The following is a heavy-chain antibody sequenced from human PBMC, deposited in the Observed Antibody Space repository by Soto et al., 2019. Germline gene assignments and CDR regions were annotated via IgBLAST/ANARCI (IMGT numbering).Heavy chain of an antibody. CDR1: WGTFTNYA. J-gene: IGHJ6*02. D-gene: IGHD2-2*01. Sequence: QVQLVQSGAEVKKPGSSLKVSCKASWGTFTNYAFSWVRQAPGQGPEWMGGIIPIFGTPDYAQKFQGRVIITADESTRTVSMELNSLRSDDTAVYYCARERSVGYCITTTCPNPFYYYAMDVWGQGTTVTVSS. CDR3: ARERSVGYCITTTCPNPFYYYAMDV. V-gene: IGHV1-69*12. CDR2: IIPIFGTP.